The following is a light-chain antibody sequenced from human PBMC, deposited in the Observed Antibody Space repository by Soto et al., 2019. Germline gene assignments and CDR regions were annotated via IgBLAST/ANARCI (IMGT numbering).Light chain of an antibody. V-gene: IGKV1-5*01. CDR1: ESISSW. Sequence: DIQMTQSPSTLSASIGDRVTITCRASESISSWLAWYQQKPGKARKYAACSLQSGVPSRFSGSGSGTEFTLTISSLQPDDFATYYCQQYNSYSRTFGQGTKVDIK. CDR2: AAC. J-gene: IGKJ1*01. CDR3: QQYNSYSRT.